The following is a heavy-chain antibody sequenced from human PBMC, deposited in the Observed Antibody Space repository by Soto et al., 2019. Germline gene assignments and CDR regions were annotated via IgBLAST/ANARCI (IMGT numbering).Heavy chain of an antibody. CDR1: GFTFSSYA. D-gene: IGHD6-19*01. V-gene: IGHV3-23*01. CDR3: AKSRGSGWATNY. CDR2: ISGSGGST. Sequence: VQLLESGGGLVQPGGSLRLSCAASGFTFSSYAMSWVRQAPGKGLEWVSAISGSGGSTYYADSVKGRFTISRDNSKDTLYLQMNSLGAEVTAVYYCAKSRGSGWATNYWGQGTLVTVSS. J-gene: IGHJ4*02.